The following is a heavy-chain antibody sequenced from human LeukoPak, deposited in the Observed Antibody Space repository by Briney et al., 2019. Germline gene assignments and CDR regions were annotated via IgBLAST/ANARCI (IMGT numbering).Heavy chain of an antibody. Sequence: SETLSLTCTVSGGSISSYYWSWIRQPAGKGLEWIGRIYTSGSTNYNPSLKSRVTISVDTSKNQLSLKLSSVTAADTAVYYCARGRKTMVRGVISSSSLYYYSYYMDVWGKGTTVTVSS. J-gene: IGHJ6*03. CDR3: ARGRKTMVRGVISSSSLYYYSYYMDV. D-gene: IGHD3-10*01. CDR2: IYTSGST. V-gene: IGHV4-4*07. CDR1: GGSISSYY.